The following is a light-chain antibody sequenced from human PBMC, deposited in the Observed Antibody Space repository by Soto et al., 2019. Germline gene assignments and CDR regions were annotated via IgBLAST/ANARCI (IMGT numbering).Light chain of an antibody. J-gene: IGKJ4*01. CDR3: QQYNFWPPLT. V-gene: IGKV3-15*01. CDR2: DAS. CDR1: QSVNSN. Sequence: EIVITQSPATLSVSPGERATLSCRASQSVNSNLAWYRQKPGQAPRLLISDASTRATGVPARFSGSGSGTEFTLTISSLQSEDSGIYYCQQYNFWPPLTFGGGTKVAIK.